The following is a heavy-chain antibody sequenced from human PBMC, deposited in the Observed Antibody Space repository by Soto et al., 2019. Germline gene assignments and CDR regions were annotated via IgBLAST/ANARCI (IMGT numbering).Heavy chain of an antibody. D-gene: IGHD5-12*01. V-gene: IGHV1-18*01. J-gene: IGHJ6*02. CDR1: GYTFTSYG. CDR3: ARDTYTGGYNPSPHYGMDV. Sequence: ASVKVSCKASGYTFTSYGISWVRQAPGQGLEWMGWISAYNGNTNYAQKLQGRVTMTTDTSTSTAYMELRSLRSDDTAVYYCARDTYTGGYNPSPHYGMDVWGQGTTVTVSS. CDR2: ISAYNGNT.